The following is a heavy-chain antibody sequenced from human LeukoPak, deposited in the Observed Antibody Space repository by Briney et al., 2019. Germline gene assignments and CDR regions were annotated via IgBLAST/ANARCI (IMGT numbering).Heavy chain of an antibody. Sequence: PSETLSLNCAVSGYSISSGYYWGWIRQPPGKGLEWIGSIYHSGSTYYNPSLKSRVTISVDTSKNQFSLKLSSVTAADTAVYYCAQGQLLYRRWFDPWGQGTLVTVSS. CDR3: AQGQLLYRRWFDP. D-gene: IGHD2-2*02. V-gene: IGHV4-38-2*01. CDR1: GYSISSGYY. J-gene: IGHJ5*02. CDR2: IYHSGST.